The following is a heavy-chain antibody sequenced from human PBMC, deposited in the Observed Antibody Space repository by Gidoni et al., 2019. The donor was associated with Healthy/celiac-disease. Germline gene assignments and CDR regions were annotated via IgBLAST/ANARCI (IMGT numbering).Heavy chain of an antibody. D-gene: IGHD4-17*01. CDR2: INWNGGST. CDR1: GFPFDDYG. V-gene: IGHV3-20*01. Sequence: EVQLVESGGGVVRPGGSLRLSCAASGFPFDDYGMSWVRQAPGKGLEWVSGINWNGGSTGYADSVKGRFTISRDNAKNSLYLQMNSLRAEDTALYHCARGLKRGLNNWFDPWGQGTLVTVSS. CDR3: ARGLKRGLNNWFDP. J-gene: IGHJ5*02.